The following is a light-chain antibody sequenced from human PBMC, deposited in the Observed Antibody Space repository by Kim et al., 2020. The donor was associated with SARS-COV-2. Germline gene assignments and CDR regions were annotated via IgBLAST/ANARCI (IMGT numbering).Light chain of an antibody. Sequence: SPGEGTTLSCRASQSVSSGYLSWYQQNPGQAPRLLIYGASSRATGIPDRFSGSGSGTDFTLTISRLEPEDFAVFYCQHYGSSRYTFGQGTKLEI. CDR2: GAS. J-gene: IGKJ2*01. CDR3: QHYGSSRYT. CDR1: QSVSSGY. V-gene: IGKV3-20*01.